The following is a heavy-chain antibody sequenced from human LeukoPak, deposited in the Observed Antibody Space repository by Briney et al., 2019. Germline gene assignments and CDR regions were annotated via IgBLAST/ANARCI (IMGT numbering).Heavy chain of an antibody. CDR2: INPSGGST. D-gene: IGHD4-17*01. CDR3: ARDLDYGDHERNAFDI. V-gene: IGHV1-46*01. Sequence: ASVKVSCKASGYTFTSYYMHWVRQAPGQGLEWMGIINPSGGSTSYAQKFQGRVTMTRDTSTSTVYMELSSLRSEDTAVYYCARDLDYGDHERNAFDIWGQGTMVTVSS. J-gene: IGHJ3*02. CDR1: GYTFTSYY.